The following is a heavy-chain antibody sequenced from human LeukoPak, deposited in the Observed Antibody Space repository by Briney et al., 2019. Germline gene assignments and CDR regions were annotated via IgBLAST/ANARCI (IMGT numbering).Heavy chain of an antibody. Sequence: ASVRVSCKASGYTFTIYDINWVRQAPGQGLEWMGWMNPNSGNTGYAQKFQGRVTMTRNTSISTAYMELSSLRSEDTAVYYCARSFQSGYYTQYYYGMDVWGQGTTVTVSS. J-gene: IGHJ6*02. D-gene: IGHD3-3*01. CDR3: ARSFQSGYYTQYYYGMDV. CDR1: GYTFTIYD. CDR2: MNPNSGNT. V-gene: IGHV1-8*01.